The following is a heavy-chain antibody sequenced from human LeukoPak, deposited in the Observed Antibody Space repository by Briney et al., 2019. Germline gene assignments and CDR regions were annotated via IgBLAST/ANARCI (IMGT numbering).Heavy chain of an antibody. Sequence: SETLSLTCTVSGGSISDYYWIWIRQPPGKRLEWIGYIYYSGRTAYNPSLKSRVTISVDTSKNQFSLKMTSVTAADTAVYYCARVGILTGYYDYWGQGTLVTVSS. CDR3: ARVGILTGYYDY. V-gene: IGHV4-59*13. D-gene: IGHD3-9*01. CDR1: GGSISDYY. CDR2: IYYSGRT. J-gene: IGHJ4*02.